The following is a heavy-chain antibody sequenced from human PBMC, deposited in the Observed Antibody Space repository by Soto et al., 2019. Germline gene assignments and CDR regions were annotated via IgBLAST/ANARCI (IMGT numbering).Heavy chain of an antibody. CDR1: GYSFTSYW. Sequence: GESLKISCKGSGYSFTSYWISWVRQMPGKGLEWMGRIDPSDSYTNYSPSFQGHVTISADKSISTAYLQWSSLKASDTALYYCARLSGSGYPYYYYGMDVWGQGTTVTVSS. CDR2: IDPSDSYT. J-gene: IGHJ6*02. D-gene: IGHD3-10*01. V-gene: IGHV5-10-1*01. CDR3: ARLSGSGYPYYYYGMDV.